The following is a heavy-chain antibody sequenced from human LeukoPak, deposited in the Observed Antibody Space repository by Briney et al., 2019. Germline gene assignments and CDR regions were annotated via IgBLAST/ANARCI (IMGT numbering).Heavy chain of an antibody. CDR2: IKQDGSEK. Sequence: PGGSLRLSCAASGFTFSSYWMSWVHQAPGKGLEWVANIKQDGSEKYYVDSVKGRFTISRDNAKNSLYLQMNSLRAEDTAVYYCARALGIVRSEAFDIWGQGTMVTVSS. V-gene: IGHV3-7*01. CDR1: GFTFSSYW. J-gene: IGHJ3*02. CDR3: ARALGIVRSEAFDI. D-gene: IGHD1-26*01.